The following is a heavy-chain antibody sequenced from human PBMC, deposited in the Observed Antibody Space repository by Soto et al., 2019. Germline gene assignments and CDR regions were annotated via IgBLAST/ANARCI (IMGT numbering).Heavy chain of an antibody. J-gene: IGHJ3*02. V-gene: IGHV3-33*01. CDR3: ARGPVDYYYDSSGESFDAVDI. D-gene: IGHD3-22*01. Sequence: PGGSLRLSCAASGFTFSSYGMHWVRQAPGKGLEWVAVIWYDGSNKYYADSVKGRLTISRDNSKNTLYLQMNSLRAEDTAVYYCARGPVDYYYDSSGESFDAVDIWGQGTMVTVSS. CDR2: IWYDGSNK. CDR1: GFTFSSYG.